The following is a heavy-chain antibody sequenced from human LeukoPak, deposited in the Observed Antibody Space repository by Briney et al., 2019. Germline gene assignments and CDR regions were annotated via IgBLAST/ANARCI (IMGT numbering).Heavy chain of an antibody. Sequence: KPSATLFPTRTGSGGSVSSFYWSCVRRPPRRGLELIAYLSPSGSRDSNPSLTSRVNTFVDKSKNQFSLKLTSVTAADTAVYYCARARYANAWYAFDIWGHGTMVTVSS. CDR3: ARARYANAWYAFDI. D-gene: IGHD2-2*01. J-gene: IGHJ3*02. CDR1: GGSVSSFY. V-gene: IGHV4-59*02. CDR2: LSPSGSR.